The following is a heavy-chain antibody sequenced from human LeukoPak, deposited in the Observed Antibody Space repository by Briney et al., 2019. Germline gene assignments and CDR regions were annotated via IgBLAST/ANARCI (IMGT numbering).Heavy chain of an antibody. CDR1: GFTFSSYA. CDR3: SKDPPFYYVSSGYLP. D-gene: IGHD3-22*01. Sequence: GGSLRLSCAASGFTFSSYAMSWVRQAPGKGLEWVSAISGSGGSTYYADSVKGRFTISRDNSKNTLYLQMNSLRAEDPAVYYCSKDPPFYYVSSGYLPGGRGPLATVPS. J-gene: IGHJ2*01. V-gene: IGHV3-23*01. CDR2: ISGSGGST.